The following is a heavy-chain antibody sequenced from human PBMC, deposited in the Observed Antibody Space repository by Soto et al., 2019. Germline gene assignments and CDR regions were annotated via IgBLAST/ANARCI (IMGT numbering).Heavy chain of an antibody. Sequence: WGSLRVSCAASVFTFRSFTMNWVRQAPGKGLEWVSTISSNSAYIYYTDALRGRFTISRDNAKNSLHLQMNSLRAEDTAVYYCTRDASRDSSARGWFDPWGPGTMVTVSS. CDR3: TRDASRDSSARGWFDP. D-gene: IGHD6-13*01. CDR1: VFTFRSFT. CDR2: ISSNSAYI. V-gene: IGHV3-21*01. J-gene: IGHJ5*02.